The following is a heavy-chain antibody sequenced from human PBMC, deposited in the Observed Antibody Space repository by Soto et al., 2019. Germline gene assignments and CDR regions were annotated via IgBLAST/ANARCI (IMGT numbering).Heavy chain of an antibody. Sequence: QVQLQESGPGLVKPSETLSLTCTVSGGSISSYYWSWIRQPPGKGLEWIGYIYYIGSTNYNPSLTSRVTISVDTSKTQFCLRLSSVTAADTAVYYCARHVRWLGSYFAYWGQGTLVTVSS. J-gene: IGHJ4*02. V-gene: IGHV4-59*08. CDR1: GGSISSYY. CDR3: ARHVRWLGSYFAY. CDR2: IYYIGST. D-gene: IGHD5-12*01.